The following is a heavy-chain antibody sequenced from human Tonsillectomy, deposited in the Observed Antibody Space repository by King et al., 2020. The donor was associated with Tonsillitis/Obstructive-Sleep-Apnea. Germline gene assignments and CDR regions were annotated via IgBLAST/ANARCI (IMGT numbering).Heavy chain of an antibody. D-gene: IGHD3-22*01. CDR3: ARHWGRYYDSSGHPDAFDI. CDR2: ISRSGTII. V-gene: IGHV3-11*01. J-gene: IGHJ3*02. Sequence: VQLVESGGGLVKPGGSLRLSCAASGFTFSDYYMSWIRQAPGKGLEWVSYISRSGTIIYYADSVKGRFTISRDNAKNSLYLQMNSLRAEDTAVYYCARHWGRYYDSSGHPDAFDIWGQGTMVTVSS. CDR1: GFTFSDYY.